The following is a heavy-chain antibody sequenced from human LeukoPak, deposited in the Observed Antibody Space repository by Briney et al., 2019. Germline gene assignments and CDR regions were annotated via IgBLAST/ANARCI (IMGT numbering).Heavy chain of an antibody. V-gene: IGHV4-59*01. Sequence: SETLSLTCTVSGGSISSYYWSWIRQPPGKGLEWIGYIYYSGSTNYNPSLKSRVTIPVDTSKNQFSLKLSSVTAADTAVYYCARDGGSGWYDYWGQGTLVTVSS. J-gene: IGHJ4*02. CDR2: IYYSGST. D-gene: IGHD6-19*01. CDR3: ARDGGSGWYDY. CDR1: GGSISSYY.